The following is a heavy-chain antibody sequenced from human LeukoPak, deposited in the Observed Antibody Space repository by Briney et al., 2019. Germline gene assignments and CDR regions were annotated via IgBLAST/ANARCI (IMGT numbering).Heavy chain of an antibody. V-gene: IGHV1-46*01. Sequence: ASVKVSCKASGYTFTSYYTHWVRQAPGQGLEWMGIINPSGGSTSYAQKFRGRVTMTRDMSTSTVYMELSSLRSEDTAVYYCARNGIVGATTCYYYYMDVWGKGTTVTVSS. CDR3: ARNGIVGATTCYYYYMDV. CDR2: INPSGGST. D-gene: IGHD1-26*01. J-gene: IGHJ6*03. CDR1: GYTFTSYY.